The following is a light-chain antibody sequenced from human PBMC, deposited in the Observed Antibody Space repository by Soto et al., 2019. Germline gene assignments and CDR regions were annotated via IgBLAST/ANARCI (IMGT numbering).Light chain of an antibody. CDR3: QQGCT. J-gene: IGKJ3*01. CDR1: QGISSY. Sequence: DIQLTQSPSFLSASVGDRVTITCRASQGISSYLAWYQQKPGKAPKLLLYAASTLQSGVPSRFSGSGSGTEFTLTMSSLQPEDFATYYCQQGCTFGPGTKVDI. V-gene: IGKV1-9*01. CDR2: AAS.